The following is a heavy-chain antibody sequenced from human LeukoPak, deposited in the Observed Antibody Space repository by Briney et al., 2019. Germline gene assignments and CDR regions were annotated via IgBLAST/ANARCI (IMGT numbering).Heavy chain of an antibody. Sequence: SETLSLTCTVSGDSISGYYWSWIRQPPGKGLEWIGYIYYSGTTNYNPSLNSRVTISVDTSKNEASLKLSSVTAADTAVYYRARSRYNWNYYFDYWGQGPLVTVST. CDR2: IYYSGTT. D-gene: IGHD1-7*01. CDR3: ARSRYNWNYYFDY. J-gene: IGHJ4*02. CDR1: GDSISGYY. V-gene: IGHV4-59*01.